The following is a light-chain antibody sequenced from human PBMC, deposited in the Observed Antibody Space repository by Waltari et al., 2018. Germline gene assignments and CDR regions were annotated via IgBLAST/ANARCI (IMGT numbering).Light chain of an antibody. CDR3: QQYGSSPPRT. V-gene: IGKV3-20*01. CDR2: GAS. Sequence: EIVLTQSPGTLSLSPGERATLSCRASQSVSSSDLAWYQQKPGQAPRLLIYGASSRATGLPDRFSGSGSGTDFTLTISRLGPEDFAVYYCQQYGSSPPRTFGQGTKVEIK. CDR1: QSVSSSD. J-gene: IGKJ1*01.